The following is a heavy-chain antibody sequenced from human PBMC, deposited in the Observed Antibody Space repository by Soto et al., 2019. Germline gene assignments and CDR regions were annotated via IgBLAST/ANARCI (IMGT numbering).Heavy chain of an antibody. Sequence: GGSLRLSCAASGFTFSSYWMSWVRQAPGKGLEWVANIKQDGSEKYYVDSVKGRFTISRDNAKNSLYLQMNSLRAEDTAVYYCARDRYSSSWYRGYYFDYWGQVTLVTVSS. CDR3: ARDRYSSSWYRGYYFDY. V-gene: IGHV3-7*01. D-gene: IGHD6-13*01. CDR1: GFTFSSYW. CDR2: IKQDGSEK. J-gene: IGHJ4*02.